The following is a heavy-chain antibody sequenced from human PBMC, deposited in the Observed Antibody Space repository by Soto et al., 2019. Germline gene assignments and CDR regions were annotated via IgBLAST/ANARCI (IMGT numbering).Heavy chain of an antibody. CDR3: ARGVDFWIAFDP. D-gene: IGHD3-3*01. CDR2: ISAYNGNT. V-gene: IGHV1-18*01. Sequence: QVRLVQSGAEVKKPGASVKVSCKASGYTFTSYGISWVRQAPGQGLEWMGWISAYNGNTNYAQKLQGRVTMTTATSKSTAYMELRSLRSDDTAGYYWARGVDFWIAFDPWGQGTMVTVSS. J-gene: IGHJ3*01. CDR1: GYTFTSYG.